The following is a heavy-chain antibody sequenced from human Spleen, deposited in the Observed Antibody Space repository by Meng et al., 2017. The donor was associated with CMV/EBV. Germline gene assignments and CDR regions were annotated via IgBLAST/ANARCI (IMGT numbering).Heavy chain of an antibody. CDR3: ARVDY. Sequence: GESLKISCAASGFTFSSYSMNWVRQAPGKGLEWVSSISSSSSYIYYAYSVKGRFTISRDNAKNSLYLQMSSLRSEDTAVYYCARVDYWGQGTLVTVSS. V-gene: IGHV3-21*04. J-gene: IGHJ4*02. CDR2: ISSSSSYI. CDR1: GFTFSSYS.